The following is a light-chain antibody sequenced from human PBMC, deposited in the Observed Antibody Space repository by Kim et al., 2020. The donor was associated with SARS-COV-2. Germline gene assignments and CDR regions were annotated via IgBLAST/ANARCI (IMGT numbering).Light chain of an antibody. CDR1: HSVATY. Sequence: EIVLTQSPATLSLSPGDRATLSCRASHSVATYVAWYQQKPGQPPRLLIYDTSNRATGVPARFSASGSGTDFTLTISSLEPEDFATYYCQQRHGWPPFPFGPGTKVDIK. CDR2: DTS. CDR3: QQRHGWPPFP. J-gene: IGKJ3*01. V-gene: IGKV3-11*01.